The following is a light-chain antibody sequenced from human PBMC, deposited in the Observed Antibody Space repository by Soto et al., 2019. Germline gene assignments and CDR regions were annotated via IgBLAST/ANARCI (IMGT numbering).Light chain of an antibody. J-gene: IGLJ1*01. V-gene: IGLV1-40*01. CDR2: GTT. CDR1: SSNIGAGYD. CDR3: QSYDGTLSGSYV. Sequence: QSVLAQPPSVSGAPGQRVTISCTGSSSNIGAGYDVHWYQQPPGTAPKLIIYGTTNRPSGVPDRFSGSKSGTSASLAITGLQAEDEADYYCQSYDGTLSGSYVFGGGTKVTVL.